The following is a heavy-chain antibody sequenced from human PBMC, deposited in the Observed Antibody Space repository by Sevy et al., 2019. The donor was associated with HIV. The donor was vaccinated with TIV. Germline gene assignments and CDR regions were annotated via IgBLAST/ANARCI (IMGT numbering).Heavy chain of an antibody. CDR2: IYTSGHT. J-gene: IGHJ3*02. CDR3: ARDSRDGHIFGYDALDI. Sequence: SETLSLTCTVSGASISSGNYYYIWIRQPAGKGLECIGRIYTSGHTNYNPSLKSRLTISVDTSRNQFSLNLGSVTAADTAVYYCARDSRDGHIFGYDALDIWVQGTMVTVSS. CDR1: GASISSGNYY. D-gene: IGHD3-3*02. V-gene: IGHV4-61*02.